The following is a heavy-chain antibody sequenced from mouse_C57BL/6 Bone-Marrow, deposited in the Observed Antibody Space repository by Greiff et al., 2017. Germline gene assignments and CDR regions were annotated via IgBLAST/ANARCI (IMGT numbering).Heavy chain of an antibody. CDR2: IYWDDDK. CDR3: ARSADYYSNLWYFDV. J-gene: IGHJ1*03. V-gene: IGHV8-12*01. D-gene: IGHD2-5*01. Sequence: QVTLKESGPGILQSSQTLSLTCSFSGFSLSTSGMGVSWIRQPSGKGLEWLAHIYWDDDKRYNPSLKSRLTISKDTSRNQVFLKLTSVDTADTATYYCARSADYYSNLWYFDVWGTGTTVTVSS. CDR1: GFSLSTSGMG.